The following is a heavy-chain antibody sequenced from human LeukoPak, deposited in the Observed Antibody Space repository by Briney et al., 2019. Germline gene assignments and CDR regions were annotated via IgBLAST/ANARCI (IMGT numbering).Heavy chain of an antibody. J-gene: IGHJ6*02. Sequence: GGSLRLSCAASGFTLSNHWMTWVRQVPERGPEWVANVNRDGSETYYLDSVKGRFTISKDNAKNSLYLQMNSLRAEDTALYHCARNNGMDVWGQGTTVIVSS. CDR2: VNRDGSET. CDR3: ARNNGMDV. CDR1: GFTLSNHW. V-gene: IGHV3-7*03.